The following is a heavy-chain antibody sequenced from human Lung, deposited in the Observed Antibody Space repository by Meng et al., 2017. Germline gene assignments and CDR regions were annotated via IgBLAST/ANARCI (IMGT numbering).Heavy chain of an antibody. V-gene: IGHV1-18*04. CDR3: ARGTPGRSYSDF. CDR1: DYTFTGYG. D-gene: IGHD3-10*01. J-gene: IGHJ4*02. CDR2: LDAHDGDR. Sequence: QVHPVQSGAEVKKPGASVKVSCKSSDYTFTGYGVSWVRQAPGQGLEWMAWLDAHDGDRSHAPRFQGRVTVTADRLTATSFMELRNLRYDDTAVYYCARGTPGRSYSDFWGQGTLVTVSS.